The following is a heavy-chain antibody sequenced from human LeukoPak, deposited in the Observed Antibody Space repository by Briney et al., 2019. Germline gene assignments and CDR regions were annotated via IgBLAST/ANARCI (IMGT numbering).Heavy chain of an antibody. D-gene: IGHD2-15*01. CDR2: IYSDGTT. J-gene: IGHJ5*02. Sequence: GGSLRLSCSVSGFTVSSNYMTWVRQAPGKGLEWVSVIYSDGTTYYADSVKGRFTISRDNSKDTLYLQMNSLRAEDTAVYYCARDWGGCSGGSCSGWFDTWGQGTLVTVSS. CDR1: GFTVSSNY. V-gene: IGHV3-53*01. CDR3: ARDWGGCSGGSCSGWFDT.